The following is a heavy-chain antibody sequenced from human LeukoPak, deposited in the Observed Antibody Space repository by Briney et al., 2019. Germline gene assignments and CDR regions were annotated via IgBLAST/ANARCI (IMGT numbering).Heavy chain of an antibody. Sequence: GGFLRLSCAASGFTFSSYEMNWVRQAPGKGLEWVSYISSSGSTIYYADSVKGRFTISRDNAKNSLYLQMNSLRAEDTAVYYCARDLVAAHQEGWFDPWGQGTLVTVSS. D-gene: IGHD2-15*01. CDR2: ISSSGSTI. J-gene: IGHJ5*02. CDR1: GFTFSSYE. CDR3: ARDLVAAHQEGWFDP. V-gene: IGHV3-48*03.